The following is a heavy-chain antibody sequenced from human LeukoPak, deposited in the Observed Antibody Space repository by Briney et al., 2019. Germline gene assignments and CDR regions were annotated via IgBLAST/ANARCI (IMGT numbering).Heavy chain of an antibody. CDR1: GFTLSNYE. V-gene: IGHV3-48*03. CDR2: ISKGGATV. Sequence: PGGSLRLSCAPSGFTLSNYEMTWVRLTPGKGLQWISYISKGGATVLYAESAKGRLTISRDNANSSLYLQMNSLRAEDTAVYFCARLSVSITRRFDLWGQGTFVTVSS. J-gene: IGHJ5*02. D-gene: IGHD3-3*01. CDR3: ARLSVSITRRFDL.